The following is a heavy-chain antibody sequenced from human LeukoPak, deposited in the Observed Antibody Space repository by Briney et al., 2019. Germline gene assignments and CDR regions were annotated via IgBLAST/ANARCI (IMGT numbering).Heavy chain of an antibody. V-gene: IGHV4-59*01. CDR2: IFYSGSA. CDR3: ARVGSDSRDYYYMDV. D-gene: IGHD3-22*01. J-gene: IGHJ6*03. Sequence: PSETLSLTCTVSGGSISSYYWSWIRQPPGKGLEWIGFIFYSGSANYNPSLTSRVTISVDTSKNQFSLRLTSVTAADTAVYYCARVGSDSRDYYYMDVWGKGTTVTVSS. CDR1: GGSISSYY.